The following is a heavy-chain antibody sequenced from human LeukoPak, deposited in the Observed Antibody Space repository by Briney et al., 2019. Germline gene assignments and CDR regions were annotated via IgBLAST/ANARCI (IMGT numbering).Heavy chain of an antibody. V-gene: IGHV4-59*08. CDR3: ARHSTYYYDSSGYPRDAFDI. J-gene: IGHJ3*02. D-gene: IGHD3-22*01. CDR2: MYYSGST. Sequence: SETLSLTCTVSGGSISGYYWSWIRQSPGKGLVWIGYMYYSGSTNYNPSLKSRVTMSVDMSKNQFSLKLSSVTAADTALYYCARHSTYYYDSSGYPRDAFDIWGQGTMVTVSS. CDR1: GGSISGYY.